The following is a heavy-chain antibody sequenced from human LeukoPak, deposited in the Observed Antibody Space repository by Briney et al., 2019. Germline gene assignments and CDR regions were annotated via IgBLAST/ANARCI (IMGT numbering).Heavy chain of an antibody. V-gene: IGHV4-59*08. CDR3: ARLSVTADSSGYYDY. CDR2: IYYSGST. D-gene: IGHD3-22*01. J-gene: IGHJ4*02. Sequence: SETLSLTCTVSGGSISSYYWSWIRQPPGKGLEWIGYIYYSGSTNYNPSLKSRVTISVDTSKNQFSLKLSSVTAADTAVYYCARLSVTADSSGYYDYWGQGTLVTVSS. CDR1: GGSISSYY.